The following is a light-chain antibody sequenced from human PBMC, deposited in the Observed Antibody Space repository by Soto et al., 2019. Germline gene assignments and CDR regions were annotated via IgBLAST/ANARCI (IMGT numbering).Light chain of an antibody. CDR2: GNI. J-gene: IGLJ7*01. CDR3: QSYDTSLRGAV. V-gene: IGLV1-40*01. CDR1: SSNIGAGYD. Sequence: QSVLTQPPSVSGAPGQRVTISCTGSSSNIGAGYDVHWYQQFPGTAPKLLIFGNINRPSGVPDRFSGSKSGTSASLAITVLQAEDGADYYCQSYDTSLRGAVFGGGTKLTVL.